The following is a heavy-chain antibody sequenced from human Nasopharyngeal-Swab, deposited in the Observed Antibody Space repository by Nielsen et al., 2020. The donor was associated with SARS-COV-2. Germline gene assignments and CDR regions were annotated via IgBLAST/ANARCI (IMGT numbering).Heavy chain of an antibody. J-gene: IGHJ4*02. D-gene: IGHD5-24*01. V-gene: IGHV1-8*01. CDR3: ARGLFRWLQSFDY. CDR1: GYTSTSYD. CDR2: MNPNSGNT. Sequence: ASVKVSCKASGYTSTSYDINWVRQATGQGLEWMGWMNPNSGNTGYAQKFQGRVTMTRNTSISTAYMELSSLRSEDTAVYYCARGLFRWLQSFDYWGQGTLVTVSS.